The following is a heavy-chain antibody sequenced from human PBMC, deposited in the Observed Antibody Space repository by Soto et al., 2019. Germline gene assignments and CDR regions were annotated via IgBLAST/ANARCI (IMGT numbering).Heavy chain of an antibody. CDR1: GFTFSSHW. CDR2: IIGDGNEI. Sequence: EVQLAESGGGLVQPGGSLRLSCAASGFTFSSHWMHWVRQAPGKGLVWVSRIIGDGNEITYADSVKGRFTISRDNAKNTVILQMNSLRAEDKAVYYCVRGHVRGNDRHFDSWGQGTLVTVSS. CDR3: VRGHVRGNDRHFDS. J-gene: IGHJ4*02. D-gene: IGHD3-16*02. V-gene: IGHV3-74*01.